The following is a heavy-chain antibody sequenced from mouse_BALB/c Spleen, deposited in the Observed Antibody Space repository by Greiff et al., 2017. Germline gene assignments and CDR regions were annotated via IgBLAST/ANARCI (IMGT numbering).Heavy chain of an antibody. CDR2: ILPGSGST. Sequence: VKLQESGAELMKPGASVKISCKATGYTFSSYWIEWVKQRPGHGLEWIGEILPGSGSTNYNEKFKGKATFTADTSSNTAYMQLSSLTSEDSAVYYCARYYGSSTAWFAYWGQGTLVTVSA. CDR1: GYTFSSYW. V-gene: IGHV1-9*01. J-gene: IGHJ3*01. D-gene: IGHD1-1*01. CDR3: ARYYGSSTAWFAY.